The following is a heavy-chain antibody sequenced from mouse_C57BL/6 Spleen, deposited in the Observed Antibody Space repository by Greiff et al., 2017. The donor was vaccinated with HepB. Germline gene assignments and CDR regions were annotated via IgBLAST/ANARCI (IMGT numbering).Heavy chain of an antibody. D-gene: IGHD2-4*01. V-gene: IGHV1-82*01. Sequence: VKLMESGPELVKPGASVKISCKASGYAFSSSWMNWVKQRPGKGLEWIGRIYPGDGDTNYNGKFKGKATLTADKSSSTAYMQLSSLTSEDSAVYFCARSTMITTDWYFDVWGTGTTVTVSS. J-gene: IGHJ1*03. CDR2: IYPGDGDT. CDR1: GYAFSSSW. CDR3: ARSTMITTDWYFDV.